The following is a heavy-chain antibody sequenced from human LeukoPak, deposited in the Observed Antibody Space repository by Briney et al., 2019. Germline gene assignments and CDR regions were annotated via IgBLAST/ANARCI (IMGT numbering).Heavy chain of an antibody. Sequence: PSETLSLTCTVSGGSISSSSYYWGWIRQPPGKGLEWIGSIYYSGSTYYNPSLKSRVTISVDTSKNQFSLKLSSVTAADTAVYYCARVGGSSWLGVVYNWFDPWGQGTLVTVSS. CDR2: IYYSGST. J-gene: IGHJ5*02. V-gene: IGHV4-39*07. CDR1: GGSISSSSYY. D-gene: IGHD6-13*01. CDR3: ARVGGSSWLGVVYNWFDP.